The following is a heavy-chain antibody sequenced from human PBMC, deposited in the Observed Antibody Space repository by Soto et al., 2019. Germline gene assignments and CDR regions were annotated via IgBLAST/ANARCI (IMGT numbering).Heavy chain of an antibody. CDR2: MNPNSGNT. D-gene: IGHD2-15*01. CDR1: GYTFNSYD. J-gene: IGHJ4*02. V-gene: IGHV1-8*01. Sequence: QVQLVQSGAEVKKPGASVKVSCKASGYTFNSYDINWVRQATGQGLEWMGWMNPNSGNTGYAQKFQGRVIMTRNTSITTAYMELSSLRSEDTALYDWAGSCSGGNCKGGRKLDSWGQGTLVTVSS. CDR3: AGSCSGGNCKGGRKLDS.